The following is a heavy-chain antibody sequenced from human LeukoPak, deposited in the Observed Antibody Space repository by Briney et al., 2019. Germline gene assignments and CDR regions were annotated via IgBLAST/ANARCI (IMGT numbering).Heavy chain of an antibody. V-gene: IGHV1-2*02. CDR2: INPNSGGT. CDR3: ARDIGGELRDY. D-gene: IGHD1-7*01. J-gene: IGHJ4*02. Sequence: ASVKVSCKASGYTFTAYYMYWVRQAPGQGLECMGWINPNSGGTNYAQKFQGRVTMTRDTSISTAYMELSRLRPDDTAVYYCARDIGGELRDYWGQGTLVTVSS. CDR1: GYTFTAYY.